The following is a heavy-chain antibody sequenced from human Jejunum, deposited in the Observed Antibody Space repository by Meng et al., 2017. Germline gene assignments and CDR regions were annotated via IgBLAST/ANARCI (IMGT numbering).Heavy chain of an antibody. CDR2: IVPGFGSP. CDR1: GGTITNYG. CDR3: ARGDFWTGYQSYIYYFVMDV. D-gene: IGHD3/OR15-3a*01. Sequence: SVKVSCKASGGTITNYGVSWVRLAPGQGLEWMGGIVPGFGSPNYAQKFQGRVTITADESSSTADMELSSLRSEDTAEYYCARGDFWTGYQSYIYYFVMDVWGQGTTVTVSS. V-gene: IGHV1-69*13. J-gene: IGHJ6*02.